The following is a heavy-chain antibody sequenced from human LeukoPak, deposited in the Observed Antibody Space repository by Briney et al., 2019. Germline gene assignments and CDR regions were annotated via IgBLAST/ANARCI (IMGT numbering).Heavy chain of an antibody. V-gene: IGHV3-53*01. CDR3: ARVSIFGVVRQGAVFDY. Sequence: GGSLRLSCAASGFTVSSNYMSWVRQAPGKGLEWVSVIYSGGNTYYADSVKGRFTISRDNSKNTLYLQMNSLRAEDTAVYHCARVSIFGVVRQGAVFDYWGQGTLVTVSP. CDR2: IYSGGNT. J-gene: IGHJ4*02. D-gene: IGHD3-3*01. CDR1: GFTVSSNY.